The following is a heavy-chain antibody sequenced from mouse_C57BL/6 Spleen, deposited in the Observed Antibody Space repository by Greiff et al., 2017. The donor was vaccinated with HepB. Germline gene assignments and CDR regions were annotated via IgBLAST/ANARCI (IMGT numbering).Heavy chain of an antibody. CDR1: GYTFTDYY. CDR3: ASYGSSSYYAMDY. V-gene: IGHV1-26*01. CDR2: INPNNGGT. D-gene: IGHD1-1*01. Sequence: EVQLQQSGPELVKPGASVKISCKASGYTFTDYYMNWVKQSHGKSLEWIGDINPNNGGTSYNQKFKGKATLTVDKSSSTAYMELRSLTSEDSAVYYCASYGSSSYYAMDYWGQGTSVTVSS. J-gene: IGHJ4*01.